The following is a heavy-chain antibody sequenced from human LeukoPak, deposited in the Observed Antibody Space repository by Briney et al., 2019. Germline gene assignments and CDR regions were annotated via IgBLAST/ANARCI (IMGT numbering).Heavy chain of an antibody. CDR2: ISGSGGST. CDR1: GFTFSSYA. D-gene: IGHD4-17*01. Sequence: PGGSLRLPCAASGFTFSSYAMSRVRQAPGKGLEWVSGISGSGGSTYYADSVKGRFTISRDNSKNTLYLQMNSLRAEDTAVYYCAKPAPYDYGDFLNWFDPWGQGTLVTVSS. J-gene: IGHJ5*02. V-gene: IGHV3-23*01. CDR3: AKPAPYDYGDFLNWFDP.